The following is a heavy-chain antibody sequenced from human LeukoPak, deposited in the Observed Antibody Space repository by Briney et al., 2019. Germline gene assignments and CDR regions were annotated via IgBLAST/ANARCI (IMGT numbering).Heavy chain of an antibody. D-gene: IGHD6-6*01. Sequence: SETLSLTCTVSGVSISSYYWSWIRQAPGKGLEWIGYIYYSGSTNYNPSLKSRVTISVDTSKNQFSLKLSSVTAADTAVYYCARDTSSSRLGYYMDVWGKGTTVTVSS. V-gene: IGHV4-59*01. CDR3: ARDTSSSRLGYYMDV. CDR2: IYYSGST. J-gene: IGHJ6*03. CDR1: GVSISSYY.